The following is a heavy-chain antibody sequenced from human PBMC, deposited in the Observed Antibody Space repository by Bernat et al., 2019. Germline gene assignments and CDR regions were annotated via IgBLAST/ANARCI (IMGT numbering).Heavy chain of an antibody. CDR2: ISGSGGST. CDR1: GFTFSSYA. CDR3: AKDRCSGGSCGADY. V-gene: IGHV3-23*01. Sequence: EVQLLESGGGLVQPGGSLRLSCAASGFTFSSYAMSWVRQAPGKGLEWVSGISGSGGSTYYADSVKGRFTISTDNSKNTLYLQMNSLRVEDTAVYYCAKDRCSGGSCGADYWGQGTLVTVSS. D-gene: IGHD2-15*01. J-gene: IGHJ4*02.